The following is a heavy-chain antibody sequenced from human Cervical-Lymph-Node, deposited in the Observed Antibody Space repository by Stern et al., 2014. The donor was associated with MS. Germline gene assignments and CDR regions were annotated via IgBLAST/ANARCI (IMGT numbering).Heavy chain of an antibody. Sequence: MQLVESGGGVVRPGRSLRLSCATSGFTFSHYAVLWVRQAPGKGLEWVAAISYDGSNKFYGDSVKGRFTISRDNSKNTLFLQMNNLRPEDSGVYHCARDRLDGDYVYYYGLDVWGQGTTVTVSS. CDR3: ARDRLDGDYVYYYGLDV. J-gene: IGHJ6*02. CDR1: GFTFSHYA. CDR2: ISYDGSNK. D-gene: IGHD4-17*01. V-gene: IGHV3-30*04.